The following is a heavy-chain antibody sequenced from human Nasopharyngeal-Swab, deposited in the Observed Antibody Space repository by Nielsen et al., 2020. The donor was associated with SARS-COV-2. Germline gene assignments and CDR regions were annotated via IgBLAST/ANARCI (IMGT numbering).Heavy chain of an antibody. J-gene: IGHJ6*02. V-gene: IGHV1-46*01. CDR1: GYTFISYY. D-gene: IGHD3-9*01. Sequence: ASVTASCMASGYTFISYYMHWVRQPPAQGLAWMGIINPSGGSTSNAQKFQGRITMTMDTSTRTVYMELSSLRSEDTAVYYCARMLRYFDWLSKYGMDVWGQGTTVTVSS. CDR3: ARMLRYFDWLSKYGMDV. CDR2: INPSGGST.